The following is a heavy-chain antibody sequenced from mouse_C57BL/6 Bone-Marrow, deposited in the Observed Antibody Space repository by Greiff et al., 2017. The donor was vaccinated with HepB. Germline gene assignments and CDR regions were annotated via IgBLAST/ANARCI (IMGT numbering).Heavy chain of an antibody. Sequence: VKLVESGPGLVQPSQCLSITCTVSGFSFTSYGVHWVRQSPGKGLEWLGVIWRGGSTDYNAAFMSRLSITKDNSKSQVFFKMNSLQADDTAIYYCAKRDYYYGSSYLWYFDVWGTGTTVTVSS. D-gene: IGHD1-1*01. CDR2: IWRGGST. CDR1: GFSFTSYG. CDR3: AKRDYYYGSSYLWYFDV. J-gene: IGHJ1*03. V-gene: IGHV2-5*01.